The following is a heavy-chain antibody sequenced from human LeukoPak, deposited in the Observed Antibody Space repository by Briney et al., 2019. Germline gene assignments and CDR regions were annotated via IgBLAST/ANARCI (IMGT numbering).Heavy chain of an antibody. D-gene: IGHD3-3*01. J-gene: IGHJ4*02. CDR2: IYDSGST. CDR1: GGSIRSSYYY. Sequence: PSETLSLTCTVSGGSIRSSYYYWGWIRQPPGKGLEWIGSIYDSGSTYYNPSLKSRVTISVDTSKNQFSLKLSSVTAADTAVYYCARAHYDFWSGPGEYWGQGTLVTVSS. CDR3: ARAHYDFWSGPGEY. V-gene: IGHV4-39*01.